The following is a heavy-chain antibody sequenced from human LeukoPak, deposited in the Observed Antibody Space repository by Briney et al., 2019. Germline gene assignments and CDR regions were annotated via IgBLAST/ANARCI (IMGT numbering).Heavy chain of an antibody. CDR1: GFTFDDYG. CDR2: INWNGGST. CDR3: ARDSSGNEPIYCSGGSCYSRDYYYGMDV. Sequence: GGSLRLSCAASGFTFDDYGMSWVRQAPGKGLEWVSGINWNGGSTGYADSVKGRFTISRDNAKNSLYLQMNSLRAEDTALYYFARDSSGNEPIYCSGGSCYSRDYYYGMDVWGQGTTVTVSS. J-gene: IGHJ6*02. V-gene: IGHV3-20*04. D-gene: IGHD2-15*01.